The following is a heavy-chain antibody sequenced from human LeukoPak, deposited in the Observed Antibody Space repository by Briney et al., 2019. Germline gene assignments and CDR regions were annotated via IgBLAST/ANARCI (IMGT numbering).Heavy chain of an antibody. CDR2: MYGDMSDI. V-gene: IGHV3-74*01. J-gene: IGHJ5*02. Sequence: QPGGSLRLSCEVSGFTFSDSWMHWVRQTPGKGLVWVSRMYGDMSDISYADSVKGRFTISRDNAENTVYLQMNSLRGEDTAVYYCARDLGLRGSTWGQGTLVTVSS. CDR1: GFTFSDSW. D-gene: IGHD4-23*01. CDR3: ARDLGLRGST.